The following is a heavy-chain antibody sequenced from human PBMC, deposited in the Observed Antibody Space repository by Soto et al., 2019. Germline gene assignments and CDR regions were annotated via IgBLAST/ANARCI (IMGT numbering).Heavy chain of an antibody. CDR1: GFTFSSYA. V-gene: IGHV3-13*04. Sequence: PGGSLRLSCAASGFTFSSYAMHWVRQATGKGLEWVSAIGTAGDTYYPGSVKGRFTISRENAKNSLYLQMNSLRAGDTAVYYCARVGRLRFFYYWGQGTLVTVSS. J-gene: IGHJ4*02. CDR3: ARVGRLRFFYY. D-gene: IGHD5-12*01. CDR2: IGTAGDT.